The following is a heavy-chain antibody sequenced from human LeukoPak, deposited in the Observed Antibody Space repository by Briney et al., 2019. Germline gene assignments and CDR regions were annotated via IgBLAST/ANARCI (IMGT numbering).Heavy chain of an antibody. V-gene: IGHV1-46*01. CDR1: VYTFTSYY. D-gene: IGHD3-3*01. CDR2: INPSGGST. Sequence: ASVKVSCKASVYTFTSYYMHWVRQAPGQGLEWMGIINPSGGSTSYAQKFQGRVTMTRDMSTSTVYMELSSLRSEDTAVYYCARDNRVTIFGVVNDGNWFDPWGQGTLVTVSS. J-gene: IGHJ5*02. CDR3: ARDNRVTIFGVVNDGNWFDP.